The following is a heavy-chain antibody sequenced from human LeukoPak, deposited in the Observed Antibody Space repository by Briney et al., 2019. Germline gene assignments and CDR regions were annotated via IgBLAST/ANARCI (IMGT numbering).Heavy chain of an antibody. CDR2: ISYDGSNK. J-gene: IGHJ4*02. D-gene: IGHD6-19*01. V-gene: IGHV3-30*18. CDR3: AKDRNPGYSSGWPDY. CDR1: GFTFSSYG. Sequence: GRSLRLSCAASGFTFSSYGMHWVRQAPGKGLEWVAVISYDGSNKYYADSVKGRFTISRDNSKNTLYLQMNSLRAEDTAVYYCAKDRNPGYSSGWPDYWGQGTLVTVSS.